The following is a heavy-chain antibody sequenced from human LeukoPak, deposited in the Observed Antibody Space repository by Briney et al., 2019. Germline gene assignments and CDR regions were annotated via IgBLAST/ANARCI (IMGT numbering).Heavy chain of an antibody. J-gene: IGHJ3*02. Sequence: SETLSFTCAVYGGSFSGYYWSWIRQPPGKGLEWIGEINHSGSTNYNPSLKSRVTISVDTSKNQFSLKLSSVTAADTAVYYCARAYYDSSGPTIVDAFDIWGQGTMVTVSS. V-gene: IGHV4-34*01. D-gene: IGHD3-22*01. CDR2: INHSGST. CDR1: GGSFSGYY. CDR3: ARAYYDSSGPTIVDAFDI.